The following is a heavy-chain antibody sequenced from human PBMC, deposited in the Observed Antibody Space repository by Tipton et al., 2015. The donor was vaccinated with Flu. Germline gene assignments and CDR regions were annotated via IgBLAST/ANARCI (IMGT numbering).Heavy chain of an antibody. D-gene: IGHD2-2*01. Sequence: TLSLTCTVSGGSISRSHYSWGWIRQPPGKGLEWVSVIYSGGSTKYADSVKGRFTISRDNSKNTLYLQMNSLRAEDTAVYYCARGRGYCVTTTCLLPFDFWGQGTLVTVSS. V-gene: IGHV3-53*01. CDR3: ARGRGYCVTTTCLLPFDF. CDR2: IYSGGST. J-gene: IGHJ4*02. CDR1: GGSISRSHYS.